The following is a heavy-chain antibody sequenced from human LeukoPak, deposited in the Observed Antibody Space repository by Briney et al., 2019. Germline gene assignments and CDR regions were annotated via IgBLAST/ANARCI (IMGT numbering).Heavy chain of an antibody. CDR1: GYTLTELS. CDR2: FDPEDGET. J-gene: IGHJ4*02. CDR3: ATIPVTTNSFFDY. D-gene: IGHD4-17*01. Sequence: ASVKVSCKVSGYTLTELSMHWVRQAPGKGLELMGGFDPEDGETIYAQKFQGRVTMTEDTSTDTAYMELSILRSEDTAVYYCATIPVTTNSFFDYWGQGTLVTVSS. V-gene: IGHV1-24*01.